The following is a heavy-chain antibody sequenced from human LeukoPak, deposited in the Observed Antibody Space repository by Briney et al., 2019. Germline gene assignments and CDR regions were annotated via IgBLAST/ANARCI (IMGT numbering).Heavy chain of an antibody. D-gene: IGHD4-17*01. V-gene: IGHV3-48*03. CDR1: GFTFSSYE. CDR3: ARSYGASDY. CDR2: ISSSGSTI. J-gene: IGHJ4*02. Sequence: GGSLRLSCAASGFTFSSYEMNWVRQAPGKGLEWLSYISSSGSTIYYADSVKGRFTVSRDSAKNSLYLQMNNLRADDTAVYFCARSYGASDYWGQGTLVTVSS.